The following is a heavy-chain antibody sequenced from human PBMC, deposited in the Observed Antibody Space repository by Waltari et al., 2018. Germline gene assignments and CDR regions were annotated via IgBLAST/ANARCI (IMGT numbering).Heavy chain of an antibody. D-gene: IGHD1-1*01. Sequence: QVQLVESGGGLFKPGGSLRLSCSASVFTFRDYDLSWTRQAPGKGLEWVSYISSSGSTIYYADSVKGRFTISRDNAKNSLYLQMTSLRAEDTAVYYCASPLADFDLWGRGTLVTVSS. CDR2: ISSSGSTI. CDR3: ASPLADFDL. V-gene: IGHV3-11*04. CDR1: VFTFRDYD. J-gene: IGHJ2*01.